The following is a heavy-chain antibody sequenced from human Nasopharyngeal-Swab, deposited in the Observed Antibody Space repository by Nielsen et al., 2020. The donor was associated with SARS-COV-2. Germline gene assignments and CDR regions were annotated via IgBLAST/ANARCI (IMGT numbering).Heavy chain of an antibody. J-gene: IGHJ6*02. CDR3: ARDGSPLYGMDV. CDR1: GFTFDDYA. CDR2: ISWNSGSI. Sequence: SLKISCAASGFTFDDYAMHWVRQAPGKGLEWVSGISWNSGSIGYADSVKGRFTISRDNAKNSLYLQMNRLRSDDTAVYYCARDGSPLYGMDVWGQGTTVTVSS. V-gene: IGHV3-9*01.